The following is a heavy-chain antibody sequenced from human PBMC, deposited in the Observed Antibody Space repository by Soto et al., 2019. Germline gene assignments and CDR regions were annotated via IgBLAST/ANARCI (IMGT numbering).Heavy chain of an antibody. CDR2: IWYDGSNK. V-gene: IGHV3-33*01. CDR1: GFTFSSYG. Sequence: PGGSLRLSCAASGFTFSSYGMHWVRQAPGKGLEWVAVIWYDGSNKYYADSVKGRFTISRDNSKNTLYLQMNSLRAEDTAVYYCASLSSIAVAGWTWFDPWGQGTLVTVSS. J-gene: IGHJ5*02. D-gene: IGHD6-19*01. CDR3: ASLSSIAVAGWTWFDP.